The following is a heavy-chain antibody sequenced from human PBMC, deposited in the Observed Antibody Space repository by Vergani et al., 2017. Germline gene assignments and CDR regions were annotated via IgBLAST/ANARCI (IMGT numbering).Heavy chain of an antibody. V-gene: IGHV4-34*01. D-gene: IGHD5-12*01. J-gene: IGHJ6*02. CDR1: GGSFSGYY. Sequence: QVQLQQWGAGLLKPSETLSLTCAVYGGSFSGYYWSWIRQHPGKGLEWIGYIYYSGITYYNPSLKRRVTISVDTSKNQFSLKLTSVTAADTAVYYCARDRGSGFDWGDFYYYGMDVWGQGTTVTVSS. CDR2: IYYSGIT. CDR3: ARDRGSGFDWGDFYYYGMDV.